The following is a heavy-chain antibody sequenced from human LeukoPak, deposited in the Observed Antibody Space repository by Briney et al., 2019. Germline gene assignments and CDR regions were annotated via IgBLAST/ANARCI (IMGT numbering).Heavy chain of an antibody. CDR3: AELGITMIGGV. V-gene: IGHV4-59*01. Sequence: SETLSLTCTVSGASIRSYYWSWIRQPPGKGLEWIGYMDYSGSSKYNPSLKSRVTISGDTSKNQFSLKLSSVTAADTAVYYCAELGITMIGGVWGKGTTVTISS. D-gene: IGHD3-10*02. CDR2: MDYSGSS. J-gene: IGHJ6*04. CDR1: GASIRSYY.